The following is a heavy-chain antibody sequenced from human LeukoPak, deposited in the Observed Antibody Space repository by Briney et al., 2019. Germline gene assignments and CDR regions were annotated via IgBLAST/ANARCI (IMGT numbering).Heavy chain of an antibody. CDR1: GFTFSSYA. D-gene: IGHD4-17*01. CDR3: ATPPTVTRNY. CDR2: ISGSGGRT. J-gene: IGHJ4*02. Sequence: GGSLRLSCAASGFTFSSYAMSWVRQAPGKGLEWVSSISGSGGRTYHADSVKGRFTISRDNSKNTLYLQMNSLRAEDTAVYYCATPPTVTRNYWGQGILVTGSS. V-gene: IGHV3-23*01.